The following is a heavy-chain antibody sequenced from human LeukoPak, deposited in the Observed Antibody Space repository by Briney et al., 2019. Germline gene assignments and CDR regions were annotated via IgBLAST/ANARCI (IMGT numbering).Heavy chain of an antibody. J-gene: IGHJ3*02. Sequence: GGSLRLSCAASGFTFSTYSMNWVRQAPGEGLEWVSSISGLSTYIYYADSVKGRFTISRDNAENSLYLQMDSLRAEDTAVYYCAKADRGTFDIWGQGTVVTVSS. V-gene: IGHV3-21*01. CDR1: GFTFSTYS. CDR2: ISGLSTYI. D-gene: IGHD3-16*01. CDR3: AKADRGTFDI.